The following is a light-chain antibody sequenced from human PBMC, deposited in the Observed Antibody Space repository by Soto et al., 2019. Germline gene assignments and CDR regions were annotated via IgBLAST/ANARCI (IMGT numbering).Light chain of an antibody. CDR3: SSYSATSTLG. CDR1: SSDVGGYDY. Sequence: QSALTQPASVSGSPGQSVTISCTGASSDVGGYDYVSWYQQHPGKAPKLILYEVNNRPSGVSNHFSGSKSGNTASLIISGLQADDEADYYCSSYSATSTLGFGSGTKLTVL. CDR2: EVN. J-gene: IGLJ1*01. V-gene: IGLV2-14*01.